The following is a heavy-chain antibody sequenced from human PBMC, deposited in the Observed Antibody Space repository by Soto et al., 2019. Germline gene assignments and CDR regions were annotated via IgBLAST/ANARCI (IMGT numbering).Heavy chain of an antibody. CDR1: GGSFSSYY. CDR2: IDHSGST. V-gene: IGHV4-34*01. D-gene: IGHD5-18*01. J-gene: IGHJ6*02. CDR3: ARGEYSYGSGYYYFGMDV. Sequence: QVQLQQWGAGLLKPSETLSLTCAVYGGSFSSYYWTWIRQPPGKGLEWIGEIDHSGSTNYNPSLKSRVTISVDTSKNQFSLKLSSVTAADTAMYYCARGEYSYGSGYYYFGMDVWGQGTTVTVSS.